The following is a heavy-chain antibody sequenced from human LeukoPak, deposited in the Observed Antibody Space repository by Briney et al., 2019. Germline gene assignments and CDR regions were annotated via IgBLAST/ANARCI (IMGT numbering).Heavy chain of an antibody. J-gene: IGHJ4*02. V-gene: IGHV3-9*01. CDR3: AKDSGYDPDHPEPIDY. CDR2: ISWNSGSI. CDR1: GFTFDDYA. D-gene: IGHD5-12*01. Sequence: GRSLRLSCAASGFTFDDYAMHWVRQAPGKGLEWVSGISWNSGSIGYADSVKGRFTISRDNAKNSLYLQMNSLRAEDTALYYCAKDSGYDPDHPEPIDYWGQGTLVTVSS.